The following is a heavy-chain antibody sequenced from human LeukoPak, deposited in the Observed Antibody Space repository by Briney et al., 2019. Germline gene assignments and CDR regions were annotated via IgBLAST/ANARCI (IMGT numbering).Heavy chain of an antibody. Sequence: GGSLRLSCAASGFTFSSFAMSWVRQAPGKGLEWVSAIGGSSDFTYYAEYVKGRFTISRDNSKKTLYLQMNSLRAEDTAVYYCAKADRGWGVVTKDWGQGTLVTVSS. V-gene: IGHV3-23*01. CDR1: GFTFSSFA. CDR3: AKADRGWGVVTKD. CDR2: IGGSSDFT. J-gene: IGHJ4*02. D-gene: IGHD3-10*01.